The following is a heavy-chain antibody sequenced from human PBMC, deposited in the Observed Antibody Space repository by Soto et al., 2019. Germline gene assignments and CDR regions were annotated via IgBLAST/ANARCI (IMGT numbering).Heavy chain of an antibody. V-gene: IGHV4-31*03. CDR3: ARDPSVESDAFGI. J-gene: IGHJ3*02. Sequence: PSETLSLTCTVSGGSISSGGYYWSWIRQHPWKGLEWIGYIYYSGSTYYNPSLKSRVTISVDTSKNQFSLKLSSVTAADTAVYYCARDPSVESDAFGIWGKGXMVTV. D-gene: IGHD1-1*01. CDR2: IYYSGST. CDR1: GGSISSGGYY.